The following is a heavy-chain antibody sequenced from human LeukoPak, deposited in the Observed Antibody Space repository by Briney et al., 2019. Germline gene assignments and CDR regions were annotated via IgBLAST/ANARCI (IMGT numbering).Heavy chain of an antibody. CDR1: GFTFSSYE. CDR3: RLFYGDDDY. D-gene: IGHD4-17*01. J-gene: IGHJ4*02. V-gene: IGHV3-48*03. CDR2: ISSSGSTI. Sequence: GGSLRLSCAASGFTFSSYEMNWVRQAPGKGLEWVSYISSSGSTIYYADSVKGRFTISRDNAKNSLYLQMNSLRAEDTAVYYCRLFYGDDDYWGQGTLVTVSS.